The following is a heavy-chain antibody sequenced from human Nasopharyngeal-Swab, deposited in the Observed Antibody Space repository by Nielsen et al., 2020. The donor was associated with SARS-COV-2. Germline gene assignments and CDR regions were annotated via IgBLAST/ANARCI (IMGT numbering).Heavy chain of an antibody. CDR2: IKPRGSAQ. CDR3: ARYCSTTSCPRGFDY. D-gene: IGHD2-2*01. J-gene: IGHJ4*02. Sequence: GGSLRLSCAASGFTFSNYWMSWVRQAPGKGLEWVAHIKPRGSAQYYEDSVKGRFTIPRDNAKNSLSLQMNSQRAEDTAVYYCARYCSTTSCPRGFDYWGQGTLVTVSS. V-gene: IGHV3-7*01. CDR1: GFTFSNYW.